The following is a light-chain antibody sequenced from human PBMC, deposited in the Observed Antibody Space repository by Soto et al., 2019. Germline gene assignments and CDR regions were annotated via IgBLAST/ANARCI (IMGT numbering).Light chain of an antibody. CDR3: SSYTSSSTYV. CDR2: EVT. Sequence: QSALTQPASVSGSPGQSITISCTGTSSDVGGYNYVSWYQQHPGKAPKLVIYEVTKRPSGVSNRFSGSKSGNTASLTISGLLAEDEADYYCSSYTSSSTYVFGTGTKLTVL. CDR1: SSDVGGYNY. J-gene: IGLJ1*01. V-gene: IGLV2-14*01.